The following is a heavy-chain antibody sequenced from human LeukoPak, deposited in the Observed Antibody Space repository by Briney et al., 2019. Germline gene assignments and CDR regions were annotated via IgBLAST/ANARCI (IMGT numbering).Heavy chain of an antibody. CDR2: IKKDGSEK. CDR1: GFTFTHSW. D-gene: IGHD6-6*01. J-gene: IGHJ4*02. Sequence: GGSLRLSCAASGFTFTHSWMSWVRQAPGKGLEWVANIKKDGSEKYYVDSVEGRFTIPRDNAKNSVSLQMNSLRGEDTAVYYCVRALGSSSADYWGQGTLVTVSS. V-gene: IGHV3-7*01. CDR3: VRALGSSSADY.